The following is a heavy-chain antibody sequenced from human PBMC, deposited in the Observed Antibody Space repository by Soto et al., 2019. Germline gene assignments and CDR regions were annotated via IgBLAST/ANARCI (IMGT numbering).Heavy chain of an antibody. CDR2: ISSSSSTI. Sequence: PGGSLRLSCAASGFTFSSYSMNWVRQAPGKGLEWVSYISSSSSTIYYADSVKGRFTISRDNAKNSLYLQMNSLRAEDTAVYYCARAPYSYYDFWSGYYPLYYMDVWCKGTTVTVFS. CDR3: ARAPYSYYDFWSGYYPLYYMDV. V-gene: IGHV3-48*01. D-gene: IGHD3-3*01. J-gene: IGHJ6*03. CDR1: GFTFSSYS.